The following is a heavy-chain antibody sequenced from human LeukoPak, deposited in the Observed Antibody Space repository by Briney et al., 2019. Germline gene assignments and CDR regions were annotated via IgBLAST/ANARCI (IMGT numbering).Heavy chain of an antibody. CDR1: GYTFTSYA. CDR3: ATDRVYGDYNY. D-gene: IGHD4-17*01. V-gene: IGHV1-3*01. Sequence: ASVKVSCKASGYTFTSYAMHWVRQAPGQRLEWMGWINAGNGNTKYSQKFQGRVTMTEDTSTDTAYMELSSLRSEDTAVYYCATDRVYGDYNYWGQGTLVTVSS. J-gene: IGHJ4*02. CDR2: INAGNGNT.